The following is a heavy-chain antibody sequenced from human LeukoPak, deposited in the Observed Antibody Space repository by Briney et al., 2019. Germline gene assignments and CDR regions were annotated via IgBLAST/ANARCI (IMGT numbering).Heavy chain of an antibody. CDR2: IYTTGST. Sequence: SETLSLTCTVSGGSISKYYWSWIRQPAGKGLEWIGHIYTTGSTNYNPSLKSRVTMSLDTSKNQFSLKLSSVTAADTAVYYCARDSSVTTGITFDYWGQGTLVTVSS. J-gene: IGHJ4*02. CDR3: ARDSSVTTGITFDY. CDR1: GGSISKYY. V-gene: IGHV4-4*07. D-gene: IGHD4-23*01.